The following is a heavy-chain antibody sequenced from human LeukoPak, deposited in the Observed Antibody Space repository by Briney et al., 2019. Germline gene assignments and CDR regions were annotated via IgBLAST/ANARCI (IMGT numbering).Heavy chain of an antibody. J-gene: IGHJ4*02. CDR3: ARESPVGTFDY. CDR1: GFTVSSNY. D-gene: IGHD1-1*01. CDR2: IYSGGST. V-gene: IGHV3-66*01. Sequence: GGSLRLSCAASGFTVSSNYMSWVRQAPGKGLEWVSVIYSGGSTYYADSVEGRSTISRDNSKNTLYLQMNSLRAEDTAVYYCARESPVGTFDYWGQGTLVTVSS.